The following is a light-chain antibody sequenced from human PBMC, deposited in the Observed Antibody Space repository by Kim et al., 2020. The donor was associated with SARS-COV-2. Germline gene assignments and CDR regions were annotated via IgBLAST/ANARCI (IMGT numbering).Light chain of an antibody. CDR3: QQYDSSPYT. CDR2: GAS. CDR1: QSVSSSY. V-gene: IGKV3-20*01. J-gene: IGKJ2*01. Sequence: EVVLTQSPGTLSLSPGATATLSCRTSQSVSSSYFAWNQQKPGQAPRLLIYGASSRATGIPDRFSGSGSGTDFTLIISRLEPEDFAVYYCQQYDSSPYTFGLGTKVDIK.